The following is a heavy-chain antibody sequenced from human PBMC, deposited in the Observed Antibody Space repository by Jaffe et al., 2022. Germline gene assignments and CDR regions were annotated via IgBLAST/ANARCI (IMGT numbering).Heavy chain of an antibody. CDR2: INHSGST. V-gene: IGHV4-34*01. Sequence: QVQLQQWGAGLLKPSETLSLTCAVYGGSFSGYYWSWIRQPPGKGLEWIGEINHSGSTNYNPSLKSRVTISVDTSKNQFSLKLSSVTAADTAVYYCARGLREVTTNWFDPWGQGTLVTVSS. J-gene: IGHJ5*02. D-gene: IGHD4-17*01. CDR1: GGSFSGYY. CDR3: ARGLREVTTNWFDP.